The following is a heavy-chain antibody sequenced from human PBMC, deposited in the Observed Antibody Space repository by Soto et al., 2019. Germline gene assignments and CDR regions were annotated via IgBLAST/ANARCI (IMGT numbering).Heavy chain of an antibody. CDR2: VSGSGGST. CDR1: AFTFSTYA. V-gene: IGHV3-23*01. J-gene: IGHJ6*02. CDR3: AKSSATCSVICCFRPFALDV. Sequence: EVQLLESGGGFVQPGGSLRLSCAASAFTFSTYAMTWVRQAPGKGLEWVSSVSGSGGSTYYADSVKGRFTISRDNSKNTLYLHMNSLRAEDTAVYFCAKSSATCSVICCFRPFALDVWGQGTTVTVSS. D-gene: IGHD2-15*01.